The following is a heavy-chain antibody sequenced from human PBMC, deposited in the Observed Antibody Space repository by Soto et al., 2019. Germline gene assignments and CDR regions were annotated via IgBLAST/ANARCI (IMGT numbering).Heavy chain of an antibody. V-gene: IGHV1-46*03. D-gene: IGHD4-17*01. Sequence: QVQLVQSGAEVKKPGASVKVSCKSSGYTFSNYYMHWVRQAPGQGLEWMGMINRSGGTTSYAQKFQGRVAMTRDTSTSTVYMELSGLRSQDTAVYYCARTIGYGQFNWFEPWGKGPLVTVSS. CDR2: INRSGGTT. CDR3: ARTIGYGQFNWFEP. J-gene: IGHJ5*02. CDR1: GYTFSNYY.